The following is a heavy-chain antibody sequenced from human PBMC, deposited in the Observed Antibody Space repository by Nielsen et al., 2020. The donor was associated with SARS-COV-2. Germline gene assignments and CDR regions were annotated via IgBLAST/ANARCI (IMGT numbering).Heavy chain of an antibody. Sequence: KVSCKGSGYRFTNYWISWVRQVPGKGLEWMGRIDPSDSHTNYSPSSQGHVTMSVDESINTAHLQWNTLEASDTAIYYCARHAPYYGSGDWFDPWGQGTLVTVSS. CDR3: ARHAPYYGSGDWFDP. D-gene: IGHD3-10*01. J-gene: IGHJ5*02. V-gene: IGHV5-10-1*01. CDR1: GYRFTNYW. CDR2: IDPSDSHT.